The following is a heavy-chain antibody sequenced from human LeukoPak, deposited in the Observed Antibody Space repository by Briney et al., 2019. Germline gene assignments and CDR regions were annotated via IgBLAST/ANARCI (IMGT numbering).Heavy chain of an antibody. Sequence: SETLSLTCTVSGYSIRNGYNWGWIRLSPGKGLEWLGSIYQSGSTYYNPSLKSRVTLSIDPSKNQFYLKLTSVTAADTALYYCARAEINDYSRYWGPGIPVSVSS. V-gene: IGHV4-38-2*02. CDR3: ARAEINDYSRY. CDR2: IYQSGST. CDR1: GYSIRNGYN. D-gene: IGHD4-11*01. J-gene: IGHJ4*02.